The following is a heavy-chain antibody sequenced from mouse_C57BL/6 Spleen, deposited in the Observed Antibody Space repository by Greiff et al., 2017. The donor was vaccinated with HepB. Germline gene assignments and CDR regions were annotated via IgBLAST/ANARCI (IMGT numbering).Heavy chain of an antibody. CDR2: IYPGNSDT. Sequence: EVQLQQSGTVLARPGASVKMSCKTSGYTFTSYWMHWVKQRPGQGLEWIGAIYPGNSDTSYNQKFKGKAKLTAVTSASTAYMELSSLTNEDSAVYYCTRSSITTVVATFDDFDYWGQGTTLTVSS. V-gene: IGHV1-5*01. D-gene: IGHD1-1*01. CDR3: TRSSITTVVATFDDFDY. CDR1: GYTFTSYW. J-gene: IGHJ2*01.